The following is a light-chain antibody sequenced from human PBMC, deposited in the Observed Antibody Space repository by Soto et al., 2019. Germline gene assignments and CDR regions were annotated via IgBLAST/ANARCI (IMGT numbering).Light chain of an antibody. J-gene: IGKJ2*01. V-gene: IGKV3-20*01. Sequence: EIVLTQSPGTPSLSPGERVTLSCRATQSIRSNYLAWYQQKPGQAPRLLIYGASSRATGIPDRITGSGSGTDFTLTISRLEPGDSAVYYCQQYGDSPKTFGQGTKLEIK. CDR3: QQYGDSPKT. CDR1: QSIRSNY. CDR2: GAS.